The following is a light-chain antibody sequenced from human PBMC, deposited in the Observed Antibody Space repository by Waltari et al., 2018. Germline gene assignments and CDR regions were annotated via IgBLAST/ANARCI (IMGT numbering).Light chain of an antibody. CDR1: QSLLHSNGNKY. V-gene: IGKV2-28*01. Sequence: DIVGTQSPLSLPVTPGQPDSISCRSSQSLLHSNGNKYLYWYLPKSGQSPQLLIYLGSNRASVVPDRFSGSGSGTDFTLKISRVEAEDVGVYYCMQSLQGLWTFGQGTRVEIK. CDR3: MQSLQGLWT. CDR2: LGS. J-gene: IGKJ1*01.